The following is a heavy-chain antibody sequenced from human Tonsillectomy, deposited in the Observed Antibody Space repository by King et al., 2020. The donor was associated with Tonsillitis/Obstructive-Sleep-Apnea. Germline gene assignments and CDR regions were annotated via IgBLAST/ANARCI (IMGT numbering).Heavy chain of an antibody. CDR1: GFTFSSYN. D-gene: IGHD7-27*01. CDR3: ARDFQTGTFDF. V-gene: IGHV3-48*03. CDR2: ISSSSGSTI. Sequence: VQLVESGGGFVQPGGSLRLSCAASGFTFSSYNMNWVRQAPGKGLEWLLYISSSSGSTIYYADSVKGRFIISRDNAKNSLYLQMNSLRAEDTAVYYCARDFQTGTFDFWGQGTLVTVSS. J-gene: IGHJ4*02.